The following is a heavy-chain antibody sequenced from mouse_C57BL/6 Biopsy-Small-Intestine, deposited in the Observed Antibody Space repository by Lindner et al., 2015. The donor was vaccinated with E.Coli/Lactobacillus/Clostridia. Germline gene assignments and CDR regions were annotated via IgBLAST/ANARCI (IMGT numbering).Heavy chain of an antibody. CDR3: ASWGKTYFYY. J-gene: IGHJ2*01. D-gene: IGHD4-1*01. CDR2: ILPGSDTT. V-gene: IGHV1-9*01. CDR1: GYTFTGYW. Sequence: VQLQESGAELLKPGASVKLACKAAGYTFTGYWMEWVKQRPGQGLEWIGEILPGSDTTDYNEKFRGKATFTADSSSNTAYIQLSSLTTEDSAIYYCASWGKTYFYYWGQGTTLTVSS.